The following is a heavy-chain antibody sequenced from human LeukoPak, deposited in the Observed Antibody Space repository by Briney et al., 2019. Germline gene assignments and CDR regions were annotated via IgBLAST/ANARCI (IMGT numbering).Heavy chain of an antibody. Sequence: GGSLRLSCAASAFTVSSNYMSWVRQAPGKGLEWVSVIYSGGSTYYADSVKGRFTISRDNSKNTLYLQMNSLRAEDTAVYYCARVVRGKTNYWGQGTLVTVSS. V-gene: IGHV3-66*02. CDR3: ARVVRGKTNY. CDR2: IYSGGST. J-gene: IGHJ4*02. D-gene: IGHD1-14*01. CDR1: AFTVSSNY.